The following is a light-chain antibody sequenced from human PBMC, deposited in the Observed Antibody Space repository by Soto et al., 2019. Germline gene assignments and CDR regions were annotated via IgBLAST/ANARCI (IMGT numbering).Light chain of an antibody. V-gene: IGKV2-28*01. CDR1: QSLLHSNGYNY. Sequence: DIVRTESALTVHVTPGEPASISCRSSQSLLHSNGYNYLDWYLQKPGQSPQLLIYLGSNRASGVPDRFSGSGSGTDFTLKISRVEAEDVGVYYCMQALQTPTFGQGTRLEIK. J-gene: IGKJ5*01. CDR3: MQALQTPT. CDR2: LGS.